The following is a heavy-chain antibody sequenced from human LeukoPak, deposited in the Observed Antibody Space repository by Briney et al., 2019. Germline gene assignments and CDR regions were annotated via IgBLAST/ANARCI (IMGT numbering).Heavy chain of an antibody. J-gene: IGHJ4*02. CDR1: GGTFSSYA. CDR2: IIPIFGTA. V-gene: IGHV1-69*05. Sequence: SVKVSCKASGGTFSSYAISWVRRAPGQGLEWMGGIIPIFGTANYAQKFQGRVTITTDESTSTAYMELSSLRSEDTAVYYCATNQDTAIFMFLTHWGQGTLVTVSS. CDR3: ATNQDTAIFMFLTH. D-gene: IGHD5-18*01.